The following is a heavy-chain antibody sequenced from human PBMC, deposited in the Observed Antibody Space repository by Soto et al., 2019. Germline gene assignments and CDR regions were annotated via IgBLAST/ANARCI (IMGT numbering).Heavy chain of an antibody. J-gene: IGHJ6*02. V-gene: IGHV1-18*01. CDR1: GYSFTRYG. CDR2: INTYNVNT. D-gene: IGHD3-16*01. CDR3: AMVDVYVTPSPQDV. Sequence: ASVKVSCKASGYSFTRYGIAWARQAPGQGLEWMGWINTYNVNTNYAQNLQGRVTLITDTSTSTAYMELTSLRSNDTAIYYCAMVDVYVTPSPQDVWGQGTTVTVSS.